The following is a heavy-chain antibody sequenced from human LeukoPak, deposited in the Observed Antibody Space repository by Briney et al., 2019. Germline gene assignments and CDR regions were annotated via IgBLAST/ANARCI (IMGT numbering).Heavy chain of an antibody. J-gene: IGHJ5*02. CDR3: ARARMGATINPPAS. CDR1: GFTFSSYA. V-gene: IGHV3-23*01. Sequence: GGSLRLSCAASGFTFSSYAMSWVRQAPGKGLEWVSIISGSATNTYYADSVKGRFTISRDNAKNSLYLQMNSLRAEDTAVYDCARARMGATINPPASWGQGTLVTVSS. CDR2: ISGSATNT. D-gene: IGHD5-12*01.